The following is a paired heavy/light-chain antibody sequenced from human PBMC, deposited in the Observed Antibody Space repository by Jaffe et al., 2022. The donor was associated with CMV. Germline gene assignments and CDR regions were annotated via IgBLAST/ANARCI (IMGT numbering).Heavy chain of an antibody. J-gene: IGHJ6*02. Sequence: EVQLVESGGGLVQPGRSLRLSCAASGFTFDDYAMHWVRQAPGKGLEWVSGISWNSGSIGYADSVKGRFTISRDNAKNSLYLQMNSLRAEDTALYYCAKGGVPAATYYYGMDVWGQGTTVTVSS. V-gene: IGHV3-9*01. CDR1: GFTFDDYA. CDR2: ISWNSGSI. D-gene: IGHD2-2*01. CDR3: AKGGVPAATYYYGMDV.
Light chain of an antibody. CDR2: LGS. CDR3: MQALQTPLT. V-gene: IGKV2-28*01. Sequence: DIVMTQSPLSLPVTPGEPASISCRSSQSLLHSNGYNYLDWYLQKPGKSPQLLIYLGSNRASGVPDRFSGSGSGTDFTLKISRVEAEDVGVYYCMQALQTPLTFGGGTKVEIK. J-gene: IGKJ4*01. CDR1: QSLLHSNGYNY.